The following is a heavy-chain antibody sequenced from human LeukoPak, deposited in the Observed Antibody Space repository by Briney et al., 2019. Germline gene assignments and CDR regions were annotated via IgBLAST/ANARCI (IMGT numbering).Heavy chain of an antibody. CDR1: GFTVSSNY. Sequence: GGSLRLSCAASGFTVSSNYMSWVRQAPGKGLEWVANIRRDGSAKHYVDSVKGRFTISRDNAQNSLYLQMNTLRVEDTAVYYCARHGGQGAFDIWGQGTMVTVSS. D-gene: IGHD4-23*01. CDR3: ARHGGQGAFDI. CDR2: IRRDGSAK. J-gene: IGHJ3*02. V-gene: IGHV3-7*01.